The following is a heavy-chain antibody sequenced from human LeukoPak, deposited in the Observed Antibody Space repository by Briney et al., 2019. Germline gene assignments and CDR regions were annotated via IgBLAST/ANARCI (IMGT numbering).Heavy chain of an antibody. CDR1: GFTFSSYG. CDR3: ARSKLNLAVAGRFDY. V-gene: IGHV3-30*03. Sequence: GGSLRLSCAASGFTFSSYGMHWVRQAPGKGLEWVAVISYDGSNKYYADSVKGRFTISRDNSKNTLYLQMNSLRAEDTAVYYCARSKLNLAVAGRFDYWGQGTLVTVSS. D-gene: IGHD6-19*01. J-gene: IGHJ4*02. CDR2: ISYDGSNK.